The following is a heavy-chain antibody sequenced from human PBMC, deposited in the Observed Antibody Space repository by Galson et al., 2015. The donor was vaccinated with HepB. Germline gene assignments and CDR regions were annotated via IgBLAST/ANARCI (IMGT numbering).Heavy chain of an antibody. V-gene: IGHV3-21*01. CDR3: ARAGYSYTRNYYYGMDV. CDR1: GFTFSSYS. CDR2: ISSSSSYI. D-gene: IGHD5-18*01. Sequence: SLRPSCAASGFTFSSYSMNWVRQAPGKGLEWVSSISSSSSYIYYADSVKGRFTISRDNAKNSLYLQMNSLRAEDTAVYYCARAGYSYTRNYYYGMDVWGQGTTVTVSS. J-gene: IGHJ6*02.